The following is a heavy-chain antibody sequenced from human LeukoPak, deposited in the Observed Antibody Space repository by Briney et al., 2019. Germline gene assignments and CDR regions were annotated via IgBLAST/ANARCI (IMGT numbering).Heavy chain of an antibody. J-gene: IGHJ3*02. CDR3: ARETPLGGYYDSSLRAFDI. CDR2: IYSGGST. V-gene: IGHV3-53*01. CDR1: GFTVSSNY. Sequence: PGGSLRLSCAASGFTVSSNYMSWVRQAPGKGLEWVSVIYSGGSTYYADSVKGRFTISRDNSKNTLYLQMNSLRAEDTAVYYCARETPLGGYYDSSLRAFDIWGQGTMVTVSS. D-gene: IGHD3-22*01.